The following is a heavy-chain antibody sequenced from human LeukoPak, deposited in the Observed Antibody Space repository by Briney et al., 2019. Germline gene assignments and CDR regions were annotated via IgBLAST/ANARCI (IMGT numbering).Heavy chain of an antibody. J-gene: IGHJ5*02. CDR1: GDSISSYY. Sequence: KTSETLSLTCSVSGDSISSYYWTWIRQSPGKGLEWIGYIYYVGRTSYNPSLESRVTMSADTSTNQFSLTLTSVTAADTAVYYCARISAFYECAWGQGLLVTVSS. D-gene: IGHD3-3*02. CDR3: ARISAFYECA. V-gene: IGHV4-59*12. CDR2: IYYVGRT.